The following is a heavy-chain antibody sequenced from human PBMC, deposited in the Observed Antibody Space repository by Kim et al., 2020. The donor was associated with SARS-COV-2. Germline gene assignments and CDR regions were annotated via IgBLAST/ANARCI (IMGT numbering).Heavy chain of an antibody. D-gene: IGHD4-17*01. Sequence: GGSLRLSCAASGFTLSSYWMSWVRQAPGKGLEWVANIKQDGSEKYYVDSVKGRFTISRDNAKNSLYLQMNSLRAEDTAVYYCARVYGDYDYYFDYWGQGTLVTVSS. V-gene: IGHV3-7*04. CDR1: GFTLSSYW. J-gene: IGHJ4*02. CDR3: ARVYGDYDYYFDY. CDR2: IKQDGSEK.